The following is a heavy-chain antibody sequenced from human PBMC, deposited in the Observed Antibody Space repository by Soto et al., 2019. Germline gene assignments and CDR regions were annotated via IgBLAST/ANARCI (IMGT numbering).Heavy chain of an antibody. CDR3: ARAYEGDYFDY. V-gene: IGHV3-30-3*01. CDR2: ISYDGSNK. CDR1: GFTFSSYA. D-gene: IGHD3-16*01. J-gene: IGHJ4*02. Sequence: QVQLVESGGGVVQPGRSLRLSCAASGFTFSSYAMHWVRQAXXXGXEWVAVISYDGSNKYYADSVKGRFTISRDNSKNTLYLQXXSLRAXDTAVYYCARAYEGDYFDYWGQGTLVTVSS.